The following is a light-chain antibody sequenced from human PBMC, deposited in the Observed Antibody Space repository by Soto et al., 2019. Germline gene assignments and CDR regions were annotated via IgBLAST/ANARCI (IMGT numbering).Light chain of an antibody. Sequence: EIVMTQSPATLSVSPGERATLSCRASQSVNSNLAWYHQKPGQAPRLLISDASTRATGVPARFSGSGSGTEFTLTISSLQSEDSGIYYCQQYNFWPPLTFGGGTKVEIK. J-gene: IGKJ4*01. CDR3: QQYNFWPPLT. V-gene: IGKV3-15*01. CDR1: QSVNSN. CDR2: DAS.